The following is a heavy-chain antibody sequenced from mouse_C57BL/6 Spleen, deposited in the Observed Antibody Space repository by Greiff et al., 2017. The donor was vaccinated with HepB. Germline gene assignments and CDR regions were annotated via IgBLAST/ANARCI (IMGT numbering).Heavy chain of an antibody. J-gene: IGHJ3*01. CDR3: SLRDYYGSSCGFAY. D-gene: IGHD1-1*01. CDR1: GFNITDYY. V-gene: IGHV14-1*01. Sequence: EVQLQQSGAELVRPGASVKLSCTASGFNITDYYMHWVKQRPEQGLEWIGRIDPEDGDTEYAPKFQGKATMTADTSSNTAYLQLSSLTSEDTAVYYCSLRDYYGSSCGFAYWGQGTLVTVSA. CDR2: IDPEDGDT.